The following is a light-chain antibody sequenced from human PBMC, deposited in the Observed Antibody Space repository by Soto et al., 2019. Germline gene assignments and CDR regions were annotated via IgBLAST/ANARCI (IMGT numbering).Light chain of an antibody. CDR3: GAWDTSLSAGV. CDR2: EDS. CDR1: SSNIESHS. Sequence: QSVLTQPPSVSAAPGQKVTISCSGTSSNIESHSVSWYQRLPGTAPKLLIYEDSLRPSGIPDRFSGSKSGTSATLGITGLQPGDEADYYCGAWDTSLSAGVFGGGTQLTVL. J-gene: IGLJ7*01. V-gene: IGLV1-51*02.